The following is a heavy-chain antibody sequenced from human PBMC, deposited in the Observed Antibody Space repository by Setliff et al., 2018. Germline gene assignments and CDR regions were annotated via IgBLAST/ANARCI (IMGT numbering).Heavy chain of an antibody. CDR1: GGTFTYYY. V-gene: IGHV4-34*01. J-gene: IGHJ6*03. D-gene: IGHD3-3*01. CDR3: ARMSGFQYIDV. CDR2: ITHTGTTGST. Sequence: SETLSLTCAASGGTFTYYYWTWIRQSPAKGLEWIGEITHTGTTGSTKYNPSLKSRVTMSIDTSKNQFSLMVTSVTAEDTAVYYCARMSGFQYIDVWDKGTTVTVSS.